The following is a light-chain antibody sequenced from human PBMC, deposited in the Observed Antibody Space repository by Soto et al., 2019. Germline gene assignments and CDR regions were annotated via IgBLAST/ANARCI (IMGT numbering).Light chain of an antibody. CDR3: QQRSNWYT. J-gene: IGKJ2*01. CDR1: RSISTY. V-gene: IGKV3-11*01. Sequence: EIVLTQSPATLSLSPGERATLSCRASRSISTYLAWHQQKPGQAPRLLIYDASNRATGIPARFSGSGSGTDFTLTISSLEPEDFAVYYCQQRSNWYTFGQGTKLEIK. CDR2: DAS.